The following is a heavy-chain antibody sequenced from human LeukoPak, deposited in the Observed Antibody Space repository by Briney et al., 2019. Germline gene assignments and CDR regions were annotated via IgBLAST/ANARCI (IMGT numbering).Heavy chain of an antibody. CDR2: ISYDGSNK. V-gene: IGHV3-30*18. Sequence: GGSLRLSCAASGFTFSSYGMHWVRQAPGKGLEWVAVISYDGSNKYYADSVKGRFTISRDNSKNTLYLQMNSLRAEDTAVYYCAKDHQYGAVAGSPDYWGQGTLVTVSS. CDR3: AKDHQYGAVAGSPDY. J-gene: IGHJ4*02. CDR1: GFTFSSYG. D-gene: IGHD6-19*01.